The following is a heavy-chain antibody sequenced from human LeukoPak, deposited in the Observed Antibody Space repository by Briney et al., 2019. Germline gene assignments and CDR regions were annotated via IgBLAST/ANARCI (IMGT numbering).Heavy chain of an antibody. CDR2: INWNGGNT. J-gene: IGHJ6*03. CDR3: ARGYMYSSSYYMDV. Sequence: GGSLRLSCAASGFTFDDYAMHWVRQAPGKGLEWVSGINWNGGNTGYADSVKGRFTISRDNAKNSLYLQMNSLRAEDTALYYCARGYMYSSSYYMDVWGKGTTVTVSS. V-gene: IGHV3-20*04. D-gene: IGHD6-19*01. CDR1: GFTFDDYA.